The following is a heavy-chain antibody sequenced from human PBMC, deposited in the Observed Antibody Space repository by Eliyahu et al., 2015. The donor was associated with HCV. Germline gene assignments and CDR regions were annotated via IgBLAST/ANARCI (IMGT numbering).Heavy chain of an antibody. V-gene: IGHV3-23*04. CDR2: ISGGGGTT. Sequence: EVQLVESGGGLVQPGGSLRLSCAAFGFTFPDYAMXWVRQAPGKGLEWVSQISGGGGTTYYADSVKGRFTIFRDNSKNTLYLQMNSLRAEDTALYYCAKDYSSGSRFTMTVVVTQAFDYWGQGTLVTVSS. D-gene: IGHD3-22*01. J-gene: IGHJ4*02. CDR3: AKDYSSGSRFTMTVVVTQAFDY. CDR1: GFTFPDYA.